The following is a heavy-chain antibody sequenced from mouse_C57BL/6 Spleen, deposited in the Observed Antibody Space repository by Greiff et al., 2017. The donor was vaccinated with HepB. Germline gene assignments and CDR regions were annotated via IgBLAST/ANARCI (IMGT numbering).Heavy chain of an antibody. V-gene: IGHV3-6*01. CDR1: GYSITSGYY. CDR3: ARDIYYGTGDY. Sequence: EVQVVESGPGLVKPSQSLSLTCSVTGYSITSGYYWNWIRQFPGNKLEWMGYISYDGSNNYNPSLKNRISITRDTSKNQFFLKLNSVTTEDTATYYCARDIYYGTGDYWGQGTTLTVSS. J-gene: IGHJ2*01. CDR2: ISYDGSN. D-gene: IGHD1-1*01.